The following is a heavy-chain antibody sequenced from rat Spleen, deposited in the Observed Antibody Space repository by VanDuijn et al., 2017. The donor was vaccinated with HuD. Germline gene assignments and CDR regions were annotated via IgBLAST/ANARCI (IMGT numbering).Heavy chain of an antibody. CDR2: ISTGGGST. J-gene: IGHJ3*01. V-gene: IGHV5-27*01. D-gene: IGHD1-2*01. Sequence: EVQLVGSGGGSVQPGRSMKLSCAASGFIFSKFYMAWVRQAPTKGLEWVAYISTGGGSTYYRDSVKGRFTISRDNAKSTLYLQMDSLRSEDTATYYCTTGTIAAPPLFAYWGQGTLVTVSS. CDR3: TTGTIAAPPLFAY. CDR1: GFIFSKFY.